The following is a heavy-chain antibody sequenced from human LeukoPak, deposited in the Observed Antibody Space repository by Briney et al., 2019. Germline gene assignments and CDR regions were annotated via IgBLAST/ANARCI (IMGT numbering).Heavy chain of an antibody. CDR3: TTSVSEGDEDGILTGFNY. CDR2: INAGNGNT. Sequence: ASVKVSCKASGYIFTTSAIYWVRQAPGQRPEWMGWINAGNGNTKYSQKFQDRVSLTRDTSASAAYMELSRLTPEDTAVYYCTTSVSEGDEDGILTGFNYWGQGTLVTVSS. D-gene: IGHD3-9*01. CDR1: GYIFTTSA. J-gene: IGHJ4*02. V-gene: IGHV1-3*01.